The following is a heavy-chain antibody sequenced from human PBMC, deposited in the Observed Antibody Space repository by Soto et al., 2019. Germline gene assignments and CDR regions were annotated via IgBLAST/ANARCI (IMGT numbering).Heavy chain of an antibody. CDR2: INHSGNS. CDR3: ARRKTFSPYYFDY. V-gene: IGHV4-34*01. D-gene: IGHD3-16*01. J-gene: IGHJ4*02. Sequence: QVQIQQWGAGLLKPSETLSLTCVVYGGSFSGYYWSWIRQSPGRGLEWIGAINHSGNSNYNPSLKSRITMSVDTPKNQFSLELSSVTAADTALYYCARRKTFSPYYFDYWGQGTLVTVSS. CDR1: GGSFSGYY.